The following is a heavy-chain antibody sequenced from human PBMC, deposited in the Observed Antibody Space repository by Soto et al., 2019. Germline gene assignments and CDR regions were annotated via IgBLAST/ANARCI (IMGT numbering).Heavy chain of an antibody. D-gene: IGHD1-26*01. V-gene: IGHV3-23*01. J-gene: IGHJ4*02. CDR3: ARRGSGSYYDY. CDR2: ISGSGGST. CDR1: GFTFSSYA. Sequence: EVQLLESGGGLVQPGGSLRLSCAASGFTFSSYAMRWVRQAPGKGLEWVSAISGSGGSTYYADSVQGRFTISRDNSKNKLYLQMNRLRAEDTAVYYCARRGSGSYYDYWGQGTLVTVSS.